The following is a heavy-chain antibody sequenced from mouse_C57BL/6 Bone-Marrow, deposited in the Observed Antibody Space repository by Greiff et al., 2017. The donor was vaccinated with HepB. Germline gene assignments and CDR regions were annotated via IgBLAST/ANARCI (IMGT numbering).Heavy chain of an antibody. CDR3: AREGWAYWYFDV. Sequence: VQLQQPGAELVKPGASVKLSCKASGYTFTSYWMQWVKQRPGQGLEWIGEIDPSDSSTNYNQKFKGQATLTVDTSSSTAYMQLSSLTSEDSAVYYCAREGWAYWYFDVWGTGTTVTVSS. V-gene: IGHV1-50*01. J-gene: IGHJ1*03. CDR1: GYTFTSYW. D-gene: IGHD2-3*01. CDR2: IDPSDSST.